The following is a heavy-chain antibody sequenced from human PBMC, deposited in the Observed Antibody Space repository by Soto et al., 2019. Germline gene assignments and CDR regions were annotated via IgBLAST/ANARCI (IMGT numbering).Heavy chain of an antibody. CDR1: GFTFRTYT. D-gene: IGHD2-15*01. CDR2: IRGFSPYT. CDR3: ARDRGYDAHDYYSYAMEV. V-gene: IGHV3-21*01. Sequence: VGSLRLSCVASGFTFRTYTMNWVRQSPGKGLEWVSGIRGFSPYTFYAESVKGRFTISRDNAKNSLYLQMNSLGVEDTAVYYCARDRGYDAHDYYSYAMEVWGQGTTVTVSS. J-gene: IGHJ6*02.